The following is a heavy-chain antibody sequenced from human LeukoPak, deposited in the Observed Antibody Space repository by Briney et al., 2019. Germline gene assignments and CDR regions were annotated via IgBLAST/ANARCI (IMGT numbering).Heavy chain of an antibody. V-gene: IGHV1-8*01. CDR2: VNPNSGHT. Sequence: ASVKVSCKASVYTFTRYDINSVRQATGQGPEGMGWVNPNSGHTGYAQKFQGRVTMTRNTSISTAYMELSSLRSEDTDVYYCARGAPGSYCSGGSCPYFDYWGQGTLVSVSS. J-gene: IGHJ4*02. D-gene: IGHD2-15*01. CDR3: ARGAPGSYCSGGSCPYFDY. CDR1: VYTFTRYD.